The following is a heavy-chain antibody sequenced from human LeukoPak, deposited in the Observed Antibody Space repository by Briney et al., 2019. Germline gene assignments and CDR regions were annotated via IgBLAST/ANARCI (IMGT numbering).Heavy chain of an antibody. CDR1: GYTFNSYL. Sequence: GASVKVSCKASGYTFNSYLISWVRQVPGQGLEWMGWISGHNGNTDYAQKFKDRVTLTTDTSTTTAYMELRSLTSDDTAVYYCARDAPSGWYLYFDYWGQGTLVTVSS. CDR2: ISGHNGNT. V-gene: IGHV1-18*01. CDR3: ARDAPSGWYLYFDY. J-gene: IGHJ4*02. D-gene: IGHD6-19*01.